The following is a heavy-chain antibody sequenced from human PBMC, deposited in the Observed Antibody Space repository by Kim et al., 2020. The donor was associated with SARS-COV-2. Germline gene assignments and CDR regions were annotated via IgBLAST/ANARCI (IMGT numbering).Heavy chain of an antibody. Sequence: GGTPDYAAPVKGRFTISKDDSKTTVFLQMNSLKSDDTALYYCATGTSVGGWGQGTRVTVSS. V-gene: IGHV3-15*01. CDR2: GGTP. D-gene: IGHD1-26*01. CDR3: ATGTSVGG. J-gene: IGHJ4*02.